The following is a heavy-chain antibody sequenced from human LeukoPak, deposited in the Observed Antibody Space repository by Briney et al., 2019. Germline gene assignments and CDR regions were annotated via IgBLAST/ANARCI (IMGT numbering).Heavy chain of an antibody. J-gene: IGHJ1*01. D-gene: IGHD3-22*01. CDR3: ASWYYYDSSGHFQH. CDR1: GGSISSYY. V-gene: IGHV4-59*01. CDR2: IYYSGST. Sequence: SETLSLTCTVSGGSISSYYWSWIRQPPGKGLEWIGYIYYSGSTNYNPSLKSRVTISVDTSKNQFSPKLSSVTAADTAVYYCASWYYYDSSGHFQHWGQGTLVTVSS.